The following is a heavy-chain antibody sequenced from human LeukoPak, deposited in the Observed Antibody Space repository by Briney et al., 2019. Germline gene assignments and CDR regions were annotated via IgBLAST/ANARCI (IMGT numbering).Heavy chain of an antibody. CDR3: ARGSITGTTRLDY. J-gene: IGHJ4*02. D-gene: IGHD1-7*01. CDR1: GGSFSGYY. CDR2: INHSGST. V-gene: IGHV4-34*01. Sequence: SETLSLPCAVCGGSFSGYYWSWMRRPPGKGLEWIGEINHSGSTNYNPSLKSRVTISVDTSKNQFSLKLSPVTAADTAVYYCARGSITGTTRLDYWGQGTLVTVSS.